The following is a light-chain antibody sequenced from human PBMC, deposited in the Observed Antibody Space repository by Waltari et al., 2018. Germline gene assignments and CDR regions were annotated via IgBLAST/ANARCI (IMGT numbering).Light chain of an antibody. CDR2: AAS. V-gene: IGKV1-39*01. CDR1: QSISSY. Sequence: DIQMTQSPSSLSASVGDRVTITCRASQSISSYLNWYQQKPGKAHKLLIYAASSLQSGVPSRFSGSGSGTDFTLTISSLQPEDFATYYCQQSYSTPLPTFGGGTKVEIK. J-gene: IGKJ4*01. CDR3: QQSYSTPLPT.